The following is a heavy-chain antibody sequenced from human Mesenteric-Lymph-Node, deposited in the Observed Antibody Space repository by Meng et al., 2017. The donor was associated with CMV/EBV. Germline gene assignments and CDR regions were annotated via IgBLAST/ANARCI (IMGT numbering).Heavy chain of an antibody. CDR3: AKEEAVTTTIYYYYYGMDV. CDR2: ISYDGNYK. Sequence: GESLKISCAASGFTFGTFAMHWVRQAPGKGLEWVAIISYDGNYKYYADSVKGRFTISRDNSKNTLYLQMNSLRAEDTAVYYCAKEEAVTTTIYYYYYGMDVWGQGTTVTVSS. J-gene: IGHJ6*02. CDR1: GFTFGTFA. V-gene: IGHV3-30*04. D-gene: IGHD4-11*01.